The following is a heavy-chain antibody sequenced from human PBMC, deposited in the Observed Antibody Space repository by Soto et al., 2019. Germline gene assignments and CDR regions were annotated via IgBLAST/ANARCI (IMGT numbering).Heavy chain of an antibody. V-gene: IGHV1-3*01. J-gene: IGHJ6*02. CDR1: GYTFTSYA. CDR2: INAGNGNT. CDR3: ARTVGYYYGMDV. D-gene: IGHD4-17*01. Sequence: QVQLVQSGAEVKKPGASVKVSCKASGYTFTSYAMHLVRQAPGQRLEWMGWINAGNGNTKYSQKFQGRVTITRDKAASTAYMELSSLRSEDTAVYYCARTVGYYYGMDVWGQGTTVTVSS.